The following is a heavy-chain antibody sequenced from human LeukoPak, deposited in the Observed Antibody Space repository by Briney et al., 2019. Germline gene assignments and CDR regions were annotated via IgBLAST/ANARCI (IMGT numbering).Heavy chain of an antibody. V-gene: IGHV1-2*02. CDR3: AKGRVVAGSKSLTYHWFDP. J-gene: IGHJ5*02. CDR2: INPNSGGT. D-gene: IGHD6-19*01. CDR1: GYTFTGYY. Sequence: GASVKVSCKASGYTFTGYYIHWVRRAPGQGVEWMGWINPNSGGTKYAQKFQGRVTMTRDTSITTAYMGLSRLRSDDTAVYYCAKGRVVAGSKSLTYHWFDPWGQGTLVTVSS.